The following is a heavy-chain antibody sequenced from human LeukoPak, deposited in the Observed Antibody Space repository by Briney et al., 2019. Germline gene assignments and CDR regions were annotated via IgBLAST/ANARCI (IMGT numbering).Heavy chain of an antibody. CDR3: ARVLPWLEYYFDY. Sequence: SETLSLTXTVSGGSISSYYWSWIRQPPGKGLEWIGYIYYSGSTNYNPSLKSRVTISVDTSKNQFSLKLSSVTAADTAVYYCARVLPWLEYYFDYWGQGTLITVSS. V-gene: IGHV4-59*01. J-gene: IGHJ4*02. D-gene: IGHD6-19*01. CDR1: GGSISSYY. CDR2: IYYSGST.